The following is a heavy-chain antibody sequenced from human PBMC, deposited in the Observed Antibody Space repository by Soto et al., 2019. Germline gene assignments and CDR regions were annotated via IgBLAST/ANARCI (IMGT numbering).Heavy chain of an antibody. CDR2: ISGSGGST. J-gene: IGHJ6*02. D-gene: IGHD1-7*01. CDR1: GFTFSSYA. Sequence: PGGSLRLSCAASGFTFSSYAMSWVRQAPGKGLEWVSAISGSGGSTYYADSVKGRFTISRDNSKNTLYLQMNSLRAEDTAVYYCAKDFRRDGTMTDYGMDVWGQGTTVTVSS. CDR3: AKDFRRDGTMTDYGMDV. V-gene: IGHV3-23*01.